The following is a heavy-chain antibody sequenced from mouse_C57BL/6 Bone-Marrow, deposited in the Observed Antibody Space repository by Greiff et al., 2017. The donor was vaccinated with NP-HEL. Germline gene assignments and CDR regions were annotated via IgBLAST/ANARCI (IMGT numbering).Heavy chain of an antibody. CDR2: IRLKSDNYST. Sequence: EVKFEESGGGLVQPGGSMKLSCVASGFTFSNYWMNWVRQSPEKGLEWVAQIRLKSDNYSTNYAESVKGRFTISRDDSKSSVYLQMNNLRAEDTGIYYCTEDGYYAACFAYWGQGTLVTVSA. D-gene: IGHD2-3*01. CDR1: GFTFSNYW. CDR3: TEDGYYAACFAY. J-gene: IGHJ3*01. V-gene: IGHV6-3*01.